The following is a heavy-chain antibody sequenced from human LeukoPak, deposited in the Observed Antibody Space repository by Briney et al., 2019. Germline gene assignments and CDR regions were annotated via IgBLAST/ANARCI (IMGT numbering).Heavy chain of an antibody. CDR2: IFPSSDEI. J-gene: IGHJ3*02. D-gene: IGHD6-6*01. Sequence: PGGSLRLSCAASGFTFSDFPMIWVRQAPGKGLEWVSSIFPSSDEIHYADSVKGRFTISRDNSRSTLSLQMDNLRAEDTAVYYCARDDGEYSSSSKAFDIWGQGTMVTVSS. CDR3: ARDDGEYSSSSKAFDI. V-gene: IGHV3-23*01. CDR1: GFTFSDFP.